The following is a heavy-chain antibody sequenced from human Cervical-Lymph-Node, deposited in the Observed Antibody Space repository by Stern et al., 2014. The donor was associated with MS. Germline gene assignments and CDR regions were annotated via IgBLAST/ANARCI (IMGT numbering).Heavy chain of an antibody. J-gene: IGHJ4*02. V-gene: IGHV3-30-3*01. Sequence: QVQLEESGGGVVQPGRSLRLSCAASGFIFSNYAMHWVRQAPGKGLDWVAFVSNEGSKQFYADSVKGRFTISRDNANNTLYLQMNSLSPEDTAVYYCGRDTCRGGGCYFRYWGQGILITVSS. D-gene: IGHD2-15*01. CDR2: VSNEGSKQ. CDR3: GRDTCRGGGCYFRY. CDR1: GFIFSNYA.